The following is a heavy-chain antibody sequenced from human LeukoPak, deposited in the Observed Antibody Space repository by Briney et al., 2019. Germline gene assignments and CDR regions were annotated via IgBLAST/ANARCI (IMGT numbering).Heavy chain of an antibody. CDR3: ARDRPRGYYYVDY. Sequence: GGSLRLSCAASGFTFSSYSMNWVRQAPGKGLEWVSSISSSSSYIYYADSVKGRFTISRDNAKNSLYLQMNSLRAEDTAVYYCARDRPRGYYYVDYWGQGTLVTVSS. CDR2: ISSSSSYI. D-gene: IGHD3-22*01. CDR1: GFTFSSYS. V-gene: IGHV3-21*01. J-gene: IGHJ4*02.